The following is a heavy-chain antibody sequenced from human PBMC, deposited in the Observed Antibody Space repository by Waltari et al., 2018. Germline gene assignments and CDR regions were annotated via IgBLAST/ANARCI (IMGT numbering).Heavy chain of an antibody. CDR3: AAVNTAMESFDY. V-gene: IGHV4-31*03. CDR2: IYYSGKT. J-gene: IGHJ4*02. CDR1: GGSISSGGYY. Sequence: QVQLQESGPGLVKPSQTLSLTCTVSGGSISSGGYYWSWIRQHPGKGLEWLGYIYYSGKTYYNPSLKSRVTISVDTSKNQFSLKLSSVTAADTAVYYCAAVNTAMESFDYWGQGTLVTVSS. D-gene: IGHD5-18*01.